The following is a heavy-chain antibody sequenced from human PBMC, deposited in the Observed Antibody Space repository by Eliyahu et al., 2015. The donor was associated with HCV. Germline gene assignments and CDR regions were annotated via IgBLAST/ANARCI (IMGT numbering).Heavy chain of an antibody. Sequence: EVQLVESGGGLVQPGRSLRLSCAASGFTFDDYAMHWVRQAPGKGLEWVSGISWNSGSIGYADSVKGRFTISRDNAKNSLYLQMNSLRAEDTALYYCAKGIAAAGSDAFDIWGQGTMVTVSS. CDR3: AKGIAAAGSDAFDI. J-gene: IGHJ3*02. CDR1: GFTFDDYA. CDR2: ISWNSGSI. V-gene: IGHV3-9*01. D-gene: IGHD6-13*01.